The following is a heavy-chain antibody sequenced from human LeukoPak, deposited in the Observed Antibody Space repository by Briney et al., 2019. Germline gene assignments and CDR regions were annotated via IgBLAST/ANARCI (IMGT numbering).Heavy chain of an antibody. V-gene: IGHV1-46*01. CDR3: AREESGGYFDF. Sequence: ASVKVSCKASGYTFTSYYMHWVRQAPGQGLEWMGLINPSGTNTNYARKFRGRVTMTRGTSTSTVYMDLSSLRSEDTAMYFCAREESGGYFDFWGQGTLVTVSS. D-gene: IGHD2-8*02. CDR2: INPSGTNT. CDR1: GYTFTSYY. J-gene: IGHJ4*02.